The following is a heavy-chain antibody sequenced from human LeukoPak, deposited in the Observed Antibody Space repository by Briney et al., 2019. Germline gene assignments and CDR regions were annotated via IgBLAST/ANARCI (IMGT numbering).Heavy chain of an antibody. CDR3: ARDFRATVVTAGPDY. V-gene: IGHV3-53*01. D-gene: IGHD4-23*01. Sequence: GGSQRLSCAASGFTVSSNYMSWVRQAPGKGLEWVSVIYSGGSTYYADSVKGRFTISRDNSKNTLYLQMNSLRAEDTAVYYCARDFRATVVTAGPDYWGQGTLVTVSS. CDR2: IYSGGST. CDR1: GFTVSSNY. J-gene: IGHJ4*02.